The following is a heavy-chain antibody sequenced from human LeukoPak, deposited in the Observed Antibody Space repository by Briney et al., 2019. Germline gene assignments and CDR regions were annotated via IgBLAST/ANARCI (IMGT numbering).Heavy chain of an antibody. J-gene: IGHJ4*02. D-gene: IGHD2-2*02. CDR1: GFTFSDYY. CDR2: ISYSGDTI. V-gene: IGHV3-11*04. Sequence: GGSLRLSCAASGFTFSDYYMSWLRQAPGKGLEWVSYISYSGDTIYYADSVKGRFAISRDNAKNSLYLQMNSLRVEDTAVYYCARRSVYCSSTSCYTIDYWGQGTLVTVSS. CDR3: ARRSVYCSSTSCYTIDY.